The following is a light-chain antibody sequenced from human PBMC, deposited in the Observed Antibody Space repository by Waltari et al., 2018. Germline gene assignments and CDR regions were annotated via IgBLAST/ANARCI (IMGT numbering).Light chain of an antibody. CDR3: CSYAGSSTVV. J-gene: IGLJ2*01. CDR1: SSDLGSYNL. V-gene: IGLV2-23*01. CDR2: EGS. Sequence: QSALTQPASVSGSPGQSIPISCPGTSSDLGSYNLVSWYQQHPGKAPKLMIYEGSKRPSGVSNRFSGSKSGNTASLTISGLQAEDEADYYCCSYAGSSTVVFGGGTKLTVL.